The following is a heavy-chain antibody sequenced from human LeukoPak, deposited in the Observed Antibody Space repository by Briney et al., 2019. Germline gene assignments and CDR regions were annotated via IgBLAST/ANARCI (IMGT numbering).Heavy chain of an antibody. Sequence: PSQTLSLTCTVSGGSISSGDYYWSWIRQPPGKGLEWIRYIYYSGSTYYNPSLKSRVTISVDTSKNQFSLKLSSVTAADTAVYYCASSKEYQLPHDYWGQGTLVTVSS. CDR1: GGSISSGDYY. V-gene: IGHV4-30-4*01. CDR3: ASSKEYQLPHDY. D-gene: IGHD2-2*01. CDR2: IYYSGST. J-gene: IGHJ4*02.